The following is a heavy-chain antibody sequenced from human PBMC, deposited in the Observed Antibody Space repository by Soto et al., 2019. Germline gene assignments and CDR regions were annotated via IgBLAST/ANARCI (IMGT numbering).Heavy chain of an antibody. CDR2: INSDGSHT. CDR3: AKEGDYGDYDGEKWFDS. J-gene: IGHJ5*01. CDR1: GFTFFAYW. Sequence: EVQLVESGGGLVQPGGSLRLSCAASGFTFFAYWIHWVRQVPGKGLVWVSRINSDGSHTSYADSVRGRFTISRDNSKNTVYLQMNSLTAEDTAVYYCAKEGDYGDYDGEKWFDSWGQGRLVTVSS. D-gene: IGHD4-17*01. V-gene: IGHV3-74*01.